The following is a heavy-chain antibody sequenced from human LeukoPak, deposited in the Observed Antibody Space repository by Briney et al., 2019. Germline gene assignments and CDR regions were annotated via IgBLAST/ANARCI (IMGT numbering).Heavy chain of an antibody. CDR1: GYTLTELS. CDR2: FDPEDGET. Sequence: ASVKVSCKVSGYTLTELSMHWVRQAPGKGLEWMGGFDPEDGETICAQKFQGRVTMTEDTSTDTAYMELSSLRSEDTAVYYCATDPYSSGWYGAYWGQGTLVTVSS. J-gene: IGHJ4*02. V-gene: IGHV1-24*01. CDR3: ATDPYSSGWYGAY. D-gene: IGHD6-19*01.